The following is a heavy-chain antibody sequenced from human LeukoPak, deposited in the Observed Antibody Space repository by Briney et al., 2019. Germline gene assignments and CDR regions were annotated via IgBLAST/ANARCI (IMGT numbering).Heavy chain of an antibody. CDR2: ISSSSSYI. J-gene: IGHJ3*02. CDR1: GFTFSSYS. Sequence: GSLRLSCAASGFTFSSYSMNWVRQAPGKGLEWVSSISSSSSYIYYADSVKGRFTISRDNAKNSLYLQMNSLRAEDTAVYYCARKIRDDIVVVPAAIDAFDIWGQGTMVTVSS. CDR3: ARKIRDDIVVVPAAIDAFDI. V-gene: IGHV3-21*01. D-gene: IGHD2-2*01.